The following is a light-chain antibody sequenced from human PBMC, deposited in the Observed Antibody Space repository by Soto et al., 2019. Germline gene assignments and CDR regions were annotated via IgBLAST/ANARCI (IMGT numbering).Light chain of an antibody. CDR1: QAISSW. V-gene: IGKV1-12*02. CDR2: KAF. Sequence: DIQMTQSPSSVSASVGDRVTITCRASQAISSWLVWYQQKPGKAPRLLIYKAFTLQSGVPSRLSGSASGTDFTLTISGLQPEAFATYYCQQASSFPFTFGGGTEVVI. J-gene: IGKJ4*01. CDR3: QQASSFPFT.